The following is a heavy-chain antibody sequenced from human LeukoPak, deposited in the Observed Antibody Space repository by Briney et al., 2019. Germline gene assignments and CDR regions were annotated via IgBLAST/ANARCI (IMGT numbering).Heavy chain of an antibody. CDR2: INHSGST. CDR1: GGSFSGYY. V-gene: IGHV4-34*01. CDR3: ARGSRYLVYYDSSGYYSTYYYYYMDV. D-gene: IGHD3-22*01. Sequence: SETLSLTCAVYGGSFSGYYWSWIRQPPGKGLEWIGEINHSGSTNYNPSLKSRVTISVDTSKNQFSLKLSSVTAADTAVYYCARGSRYLVYYDSSGYYSTYYYYYMDVWGRGTTVTVSS. J-gene: IGHJ6*03.